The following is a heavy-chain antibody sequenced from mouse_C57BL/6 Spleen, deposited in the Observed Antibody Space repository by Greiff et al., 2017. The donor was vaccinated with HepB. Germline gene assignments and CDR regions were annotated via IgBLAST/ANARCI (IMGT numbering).Heavy chain of an antibody. V-gene: IGHV1-82*01. CDR1: GYAFSSSW. J-gene: IGHJ2*01. D-gene: IGHD1-1*01. CDR2: IYPGDGDT. Sequence: VQLQQSGPELVKPGASVKISCKASGYAFSSSWMNWVKQRPGKGLEWIGRIYPGDGDTNYNGKFKGKATLTADKSSSTAYMQLSSLTSEDSAVYFCAREEVVALDYWGQGTTLTVSS. CDR3: AREEVVALDY.